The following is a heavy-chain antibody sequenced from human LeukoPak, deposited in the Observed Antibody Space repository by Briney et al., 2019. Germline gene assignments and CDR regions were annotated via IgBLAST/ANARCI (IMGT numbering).Heavy chain of an antibody. CDR3: AKEQMGSSGWYYFDY. Sequence: PSGGATNFAQKFQGRVTMTRDTSTSTVYMELSSLRSEDTAIYYCAKEQMGSSGWYYFDYWGQGTLVTVSS. CDR2: PSGGAT. J-gene: IGHJ4*02. D-gene: IGHD6-19*01. V-gene: IGHV1-46*01.